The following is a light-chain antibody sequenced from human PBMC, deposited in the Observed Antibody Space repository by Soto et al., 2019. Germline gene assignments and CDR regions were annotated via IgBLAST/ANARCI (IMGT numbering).Light chain of an antibody. CDR1: QSISSW. CDR3: QQYNSYPG. Sequence: DIQMTQSPSTLSASVGDRVTITCRASQSISSWLSWYQQKPGKAPKLLIYDASSLESGVASRFSGSGSGTEFTLTISSLQPDDFASYYCQQYNSYPGFGQGTKLEIK. CDR2: DAS. J-gene: IGKJ2*03. V-gene: IGKV1-5*01.